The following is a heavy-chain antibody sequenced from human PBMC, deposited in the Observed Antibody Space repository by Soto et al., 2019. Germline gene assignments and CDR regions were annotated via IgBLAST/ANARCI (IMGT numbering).Heavy chain of an antibody. Sequence: GASVKVSCKASGYTFTGYYMHWVRQAPGQGLEWMGWINPNSGGTNYAQKFQGRVTMTRDTSISTAYMELSRLRSDDTAVYYCAREGDDSSGYYPLGNWFDPWGQGTLVTVSS. D-gene: IGHD3-22*01. V-gene: IGHV1-2*02. CDR1: GYTFTGYY. CDR3: AREGDDSSGYYPLGNWFDP. J-gene: IGHJ5*02. CDR2: INPNSGGT.